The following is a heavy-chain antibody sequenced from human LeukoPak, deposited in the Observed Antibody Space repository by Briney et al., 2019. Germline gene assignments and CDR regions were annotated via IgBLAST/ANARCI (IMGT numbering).Heavy chain of an antibody. CDR3: VKGPRPDITVAHTVEN. CDR1: GFIFSNYA. J-gene: IGHJ4*02. D-gene: IGHD6-19*01. V-gene: IGHV3-23*01. CDR2: ISSRGDST. Sequence: GGSLRLSCAASGFIFSNYAMSWVRQVPGRGLEWVSTISSRGDSTYVADSVRGRFTISRDNSKNSLYLQMNTVRAEDMAVYYCVKGPRPDITVAHTVENWGQGTLVTVSS.